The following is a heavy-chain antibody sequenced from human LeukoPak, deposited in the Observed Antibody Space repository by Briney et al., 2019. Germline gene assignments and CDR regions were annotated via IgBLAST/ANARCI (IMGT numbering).Heavy chain of an antibody. Sequence: GASVKVSCKASGYTFTSYAFRWVRQAPGQGLEWMGWISAYNGNTNYAQKFQARVTMTTDTSTSTAYMELRSLRSDDTAVYYCAREGAYCSSTSCHIQNWFDPWGQGTLVTVSS. V-gene: IGHV1-18*01. D-gene: IGHD2-2*01. J-gene: IGHJ5*02. CDR1: GYTFTSYA. CDR3: AREGAYCSSTSCHIQNWFDP. CDR2: ISAYNGNT.